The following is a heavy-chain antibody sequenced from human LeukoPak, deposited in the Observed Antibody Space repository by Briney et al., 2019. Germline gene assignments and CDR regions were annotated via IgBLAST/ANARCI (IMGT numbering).Heavy chain of an antibody. Sequence: ASVKVSCKTSGITFSSYAMSGVRQAPGQGLEWMGRIIPMLGLTDYAQKFQGRVTITADTSTRTVYMELTSLTSEDTAVYYCAKDGDSSSGHCDCWGQGTLVTVSS. D-gene: IGHD6-19*01. V-gene: IGHV1-69*04. J-gene: IGHJ4*02. CDR3: AKDGDSSSGHCDC. CDR2: IIPMLGLT. CDR1: GITFSSYA.